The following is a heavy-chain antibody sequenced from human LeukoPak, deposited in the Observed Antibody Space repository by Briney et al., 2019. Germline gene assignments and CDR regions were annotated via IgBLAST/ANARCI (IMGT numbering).Heavy chain of an antibody. J-gene: IGHJ5*02. V-gene: IGHV3-21*01. CDR3: ARSHLYCSGGNCYSPPTQFDP. D-gene: IGHD2-15*01. Sequence: PGGSLRLSCAASGFTFSSYSMNWVRQAPGKGLEWVSSISSSSSYICYADSVKGRFTISRDNAKNSLYLQMNSLRAEDTAVYYCARSHLYCSGGNCYSPPTQFDPWGQGTLVTVSS. CDR1: GFTFSSYS. CDR2: ISSSSSYI.